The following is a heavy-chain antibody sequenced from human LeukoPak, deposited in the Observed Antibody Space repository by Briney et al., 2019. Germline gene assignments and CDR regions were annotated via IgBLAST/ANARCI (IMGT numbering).Heavy chain of an antibody. D-gene: IGHD3-10*01. CDR2: IYYSGST. CDR3: ATYSSENVGDDY. V-gene: IGHV4-39*01. Sequence: SETLSLTCTVSGGSIGSSSYYWAWIRQPPGKGLEWIGSIYYSGSTYYNPSLTSRVTISVDTSKNQFSLNLRSLTAADTAVYYCATYSSENVGDDYWGQGTLVTVSS. CDR1: GGSIGSSSYY. J-gene: IGHJ4*02.